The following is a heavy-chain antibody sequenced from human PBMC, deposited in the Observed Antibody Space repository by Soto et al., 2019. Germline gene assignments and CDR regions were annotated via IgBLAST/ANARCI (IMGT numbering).Heavy chain of an antibody. CDR1: GGSVSSGSYY. CDR2: IYYSGST. V-gene: IGHV4-61*01. D-gene: IGHD6-13*01. J-gene: IGHJ4*02. Sequence: PSETLSLTCTVSGGSVSSGSYYWSWIRQPPGKGLEWIGDIYYSGSTNYNPSLKSRVTISVDTSKNRFSLKLTSVTAADTAVYYCARHPSIAAAGTGGNFDYWGQGTLVTVSS. CDR3: ARHPSIAAAGTGGNFDY.